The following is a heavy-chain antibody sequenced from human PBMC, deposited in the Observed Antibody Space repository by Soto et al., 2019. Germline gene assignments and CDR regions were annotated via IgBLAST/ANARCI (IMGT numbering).Heavy chain of an antibody. Sequence: LSLTCTVSGGSISSGDYYWSWIRQPPGKGLEWIGYIYYSGSTYYNPSLKSRVTISVDTSKNQFSLKLSSVTATDTAVYYCASLNHHYDIWTGYQSPFDYWGQGTLVTVSS. CDR2: IYYSGST. V-gene: IGHV4-30-4*01. CDR1: GGSISSGDYY. CDR3: ASLNHHYDIWTGYQSPFDY. D-gene: IGHD3-9*01. J-gene: IGHJ4*02.